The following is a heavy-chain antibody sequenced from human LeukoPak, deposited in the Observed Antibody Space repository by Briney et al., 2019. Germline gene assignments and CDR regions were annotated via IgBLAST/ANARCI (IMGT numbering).Heavy chain of an antibody. CDR1: GGSISRNSYS. J-gene: IGHJ5*02. Sequence: SETLSLTCTVSGGSISRNSYSWGWIRQPPGKGLEWIGSISDSGTIHYNPSLKSRVTILVDTSKKQVSLKVNAVTAADTAVYYCARHVTADNWFDPWGQGTQVTVSS. V-gene: IGHV4-39*01. CDR2: ISDSGTI. CDR3: ARHVTADNWFDP.